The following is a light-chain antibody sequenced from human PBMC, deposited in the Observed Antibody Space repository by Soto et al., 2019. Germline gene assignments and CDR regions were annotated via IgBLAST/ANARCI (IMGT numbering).Light chain of an antibody. CDR2: DAS. CDR3: HQLDTYPLT. V-gene: IGKV3-11*01. CDR1: QSVSSY. Sequence: EIVLTQSPATLSLSPGERATLSCRASQSVSSYLAWYQQKPGQAPRLLIYDASNRATGIPARFSGSGSGTEFTLTISSLQPEDFATYYCHQLDTYPLTFGGGTKVDIK. J-gene: IGKJ4*01.